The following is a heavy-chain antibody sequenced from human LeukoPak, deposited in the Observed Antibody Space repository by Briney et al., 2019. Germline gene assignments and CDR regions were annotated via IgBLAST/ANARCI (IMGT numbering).Heavy chain of an antibody. V-gene: IGHV1-2*06. J-gene: IGHJ4*02. CDR2: INPNSGGT. D-gene: IGHD6-19*01. CDR1: GYTFTGYY. Sequence: ASVKVSCKASGYTFTGYYMHWVRQAPGQGLEWMGRINPNSGGTNYAQKFQGRVTMTRDTSISTAYMELSRLRSDDTAVYYCARPSEQWLSAFDYWGQGTLVTVSS. CDR3: ARPSEQWLSAFDY.